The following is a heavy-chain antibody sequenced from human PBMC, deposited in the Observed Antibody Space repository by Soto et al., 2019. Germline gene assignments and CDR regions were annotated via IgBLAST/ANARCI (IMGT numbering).Heavy chain of an antibody. D-gene: IGHD3-16*01. J-gene: IGHJ6*02. V-gene: IGHV4-34*01. Sequence: SETLSLTCAVYGGSFSGYYWSWIRQPPGKGLEWIGEINHSGSTNYNPSLKSRVTISVDTSKNQFSLKLSSVTAADTAVYYCARGKGGKRDYYYYYGMDVWGQGTTVTVSS. CDR3: ARGKGGKRDYYYYYGMDV. CDR2: INHSGST. CDR1: GGSFSGYY.